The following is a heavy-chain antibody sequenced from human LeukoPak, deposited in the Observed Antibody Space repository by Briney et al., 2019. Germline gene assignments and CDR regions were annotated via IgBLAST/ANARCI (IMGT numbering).Heavy chain of an antibody. D-gene: IGHD2-2*01. V-gene: IGHV4-34*01. CDR2: INHSGST. CDR3: ARGGRNIVVVPAAMYRHLGTHYP. J-gene: IGHJ5*02. CDR1: GGSFSGYY. Sequence: SETLSLTCAVYGGSFSGYYWSWIRQPPGKGLEWIGEINHSGSTYYNPSLKSRVTISVDTSKNQFSLKLSSVTAADTAVYYCARGGRNIVVVPAAMYRHLGTHYPWGQGTLVTVSS.